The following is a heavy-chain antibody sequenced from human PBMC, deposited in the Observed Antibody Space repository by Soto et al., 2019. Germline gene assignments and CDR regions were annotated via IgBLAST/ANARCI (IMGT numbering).Heavy chain of an antibody. CDR1: GYTLTGYY. CDR3: GRARYCTNGVCSGYYYYMDV. D-gene: IGHD2-8*01. Sequence: ASVKVSCKASGYTLTGYYMHWVRQAPGQGLEWMGWINPNSGGTNYAQKFQGWVTMTRDTSISTAYMELSRLRSDDTAVYYCGRARYCTNGVCSGYYYYMDVWGKGTTVTVSS. J-gene: IGHJ6*03. CDR2: INPNSGGT. V-gene: IGHV1-2*04.